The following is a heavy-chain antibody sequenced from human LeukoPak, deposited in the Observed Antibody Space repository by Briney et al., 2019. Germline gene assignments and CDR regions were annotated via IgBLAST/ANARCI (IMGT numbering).Heavy chain of an antibody. J-gene: IGHJ6*03. Sequence: PGGSLRLSCAASGFTFDDYGMSWVRQAPGKGLEWVSGINWNGGSTGYADSVKGRFTISRDNAKNSLYLQMNSLRAEDTALYYCARAEYGYYYYYMDVWSKGTTVTVSS. CDR1: GFTFDDYG. CDR2: INWNGGST. V-gene: IGHV3-20*04. CDR3: ARAEYGYYYYYMDV. D-gene: IGHD2/OR15-2a*01.